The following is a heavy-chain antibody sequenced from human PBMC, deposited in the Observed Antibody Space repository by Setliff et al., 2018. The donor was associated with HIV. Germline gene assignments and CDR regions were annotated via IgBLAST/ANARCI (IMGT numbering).Heavy chain of an antibody. D-gene: IGHD2-15*01. J-gene: IGHJ3*02. CDR3: AKDQAVVTPRYDAFDI. V-gene: IGHV3-73*01. CDR1: GFTFSGSA. CDR2: IRSKTNNYAT. Sequence: HPGGSLRLSCAASGFTFSGSAMHWVRQASGKGLEWVGHIRSKTNNYATAYVASVRGRFTISRDDSKNTLYLQMNSLRAEDTAVYYCAKDQAVVTPRYDAFDIWGQGTMVTVSS.